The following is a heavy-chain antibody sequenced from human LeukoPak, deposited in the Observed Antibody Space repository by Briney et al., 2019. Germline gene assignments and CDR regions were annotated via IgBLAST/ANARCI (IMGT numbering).Heavy chain of an antibody. D-gene: IGHD3-16*01. CDR1: GFTFSDYY. CDR3: ARDMDKLGDYYGMDV. CDR2: VSSGGDIT. Sequence: GGSLRLSCAASGFTFSDYYISWIRQAPGKGLEWLSIVSSGGDITTYADSVKGRFTISRDNTRNLLFLQMNSLRAEDTAVYYCARDMDKLGDYYGMDVWGQGTTVVVSS. V-gene: IGHV3-11*01. J-gene: IGHJ6*02.